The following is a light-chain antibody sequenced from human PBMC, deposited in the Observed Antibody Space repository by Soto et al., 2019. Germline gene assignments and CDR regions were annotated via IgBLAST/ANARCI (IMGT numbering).Light chain of an antibody. CDR3: QVWDGSSEHYV. Sequence: SYELTQPPSVSVAPGQTARISCGGNQIGDKSVHWYQQRPGQAPVLVVHDDNDRPSGIPERFSGSNSGNTATLIISRVEAGDEADYYCQVWDGSSEHYVFGTGTKLTVL. CDR2: DDN. V-gene: IGLV3-21*02. CDR1: QIGDKS. J-gene: IGLJ1*01.